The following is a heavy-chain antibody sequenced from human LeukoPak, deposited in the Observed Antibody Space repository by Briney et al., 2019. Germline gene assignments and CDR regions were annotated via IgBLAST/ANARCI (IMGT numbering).Heavy chain of an antibody. CDR1: GYTFTSYG. Sequence: GASVKVSCKASGYTFTSYGISWVRQAPGQRLEWMGWISAYNGNTNHAQQLQGRVTMTTDTSTSTAYMELRSLRSDDTAVYYCARREVGAPPNDAFDIWGKGTMVTVSS. D-gene: IGHD1-26*01. J-gene: IGHJ3*02. V-gene: IGHV1-18*01. CDR2: ISAYNGNT. CDR3: ARREVGAPPNDAFDI.